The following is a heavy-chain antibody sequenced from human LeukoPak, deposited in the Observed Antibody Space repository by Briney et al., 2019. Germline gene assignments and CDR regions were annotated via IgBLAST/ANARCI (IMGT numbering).Heavy chain of an antibody. J-gene: IGHJ4*02. D-gene: IGHD6-25*01. Sequence: PSETLSLTCTASGGSISSYYLSWVRQPPGKGLEWVGYIYYSGSTNYNPSLKSRGTTSLDTNKNKPSLKLSSVTAADPAVYYCARDVGAARFDYWGQGTMVTVSS. CDR3: ARDVGAARFDY. V-gene: IGHV4-59*01. CDR1: GGSISSYY. CDR2: IYYSGST.